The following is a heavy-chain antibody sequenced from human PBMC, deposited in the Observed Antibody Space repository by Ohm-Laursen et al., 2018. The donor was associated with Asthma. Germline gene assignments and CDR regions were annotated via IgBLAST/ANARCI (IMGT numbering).Heavy chain of an antibody. V-gene: IGHV3-49*04. D-gene: IGHD3-22*01. J-gene: IGHJ3*02. CDR3: TRTVMYYYDSSGYYSAEAFDI. CDR2: ITSKAYGGTR. CDR1: GLTLSKAW. Sequence: SLSLSCAASGLTLSKAWMSWVRQAPGQGLEWGGFITSKAYGGTREYAASVKGRFTISRDDSKSTAYLQMNSLKTEDAAVYYCTRTVMYYYDSSGYYSAEAFDIWGQGTMVTVSS.